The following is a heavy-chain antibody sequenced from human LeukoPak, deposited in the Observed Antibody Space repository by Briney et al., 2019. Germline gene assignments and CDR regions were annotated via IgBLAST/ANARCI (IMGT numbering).Heavy chain of an antibody. D-gene: IGHD3-3*01. J-gene: IGHJ4*02. CDR3: ARDGMGVVIMRSGDY. Sequence: GGSLRLSCAASGFTFSSYSMNWVRQAPGKGLEWVSSISSSSSYIYYADSVKGRFTISRDNAKNSLYLQMNSLRAEDTAVHYCARDGMGVVIMRSGDYWGQGTLVTVSS. CDR2: ISSSSSYI. CDR1: GFTFSSYS. V-gene: IGHV3-21*01.